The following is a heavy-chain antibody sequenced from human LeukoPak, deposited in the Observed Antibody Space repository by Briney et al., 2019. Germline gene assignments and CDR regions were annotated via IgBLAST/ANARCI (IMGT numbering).Heavy chain of an antibody. V-gene: IGHV4-34*01. CDR2: INHSGST. J-gene: IGHJ3*02. CDR3: ARWDKDSSGYLPRRSIDAFDI. Sequence: SETLSLTCAVYGGSFSGYYWSWIRQPPGKGLEWIGEINHSGSTNYNPSLKSRVTISVDTSKNQFSLKLSSVTAADTAVYYCARWDKDSSGYLPRRSIDAFDIWAKGQWSPSLQ. D-gene: IGHD3-22*01. CDR1: GGSFSGYY.